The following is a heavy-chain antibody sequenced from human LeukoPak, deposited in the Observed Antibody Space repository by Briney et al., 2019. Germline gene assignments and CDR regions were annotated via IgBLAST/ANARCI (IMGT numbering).Heavy chain of an antibody. CDR2: INADKGNT. Sequence: ASVKVSCKASGYTFTSYTMHWVRQAPGQRLEWMGRINADKGNTKYSQKFQDRVIISWDTSASTAYMELSSLRSEDTAVFYCARGSSTWSNAFETWGQGTMVTVSS. CDR1: GYTFTSYT. V-gene: IGHV1-3*01. CDR3: ARGSSTWSNAFET. D-gene: IGHD6-13*01. J-gene: IGHJ3*02.